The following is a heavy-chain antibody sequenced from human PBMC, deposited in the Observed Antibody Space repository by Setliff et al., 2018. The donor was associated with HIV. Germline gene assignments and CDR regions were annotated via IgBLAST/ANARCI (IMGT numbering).Heavy chain of an antibody. CDR3: AREPDY. Sequence: SETLSLTCAVYGGSLSGYHWSWIRQSPGKGLEWIGEINHSGSTNYNPSLKSRVTISVDTSKNQFSLKLSSVTAADTAVYFCAREPDYWSQGTLVTVSS. J-gene: IGHJ4*02. CDR1: GGSLSGYH. V-gene: IGHV4-34*01. CDR2: INHSGST.